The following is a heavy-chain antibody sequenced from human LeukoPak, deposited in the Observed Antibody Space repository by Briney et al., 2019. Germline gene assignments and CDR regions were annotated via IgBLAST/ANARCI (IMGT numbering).Heavy chain of an antibody. CDR3: ARAEDYYGSGSYFLLY. V-gene: IGHV3-30*01. CDR2: ISYDGSNK. D-gene: IGHD3-10*01. J-gene: IGHJ4*02. Sequence: GGSLRLSCAASGFTFSSYAMHWVRQAPGMGLEWVAVISYDGSNKYYADSVKGRFTISRDNSKNTLYLQMNSLRAEDTAVYYCARAEDYYGSGSYFLLYWGQGTLVTVSS. CDR1: GFTFSSYA.